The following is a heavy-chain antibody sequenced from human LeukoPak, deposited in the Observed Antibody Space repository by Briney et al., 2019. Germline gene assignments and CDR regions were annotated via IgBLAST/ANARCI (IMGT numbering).Heavy chain of an antibody. CDR3: AKDILTSSGYFLTGFDL. J-gene: IGHJ2*01. CDR1: GFTFDDYA. CDR2: ISWNSGSI. D-gene: IGHD3-22*01. V-gene: IGHV3-9*01. Sequence: GGSLRLSCAASGFTFDDYAMHWVRQAPGKGLEWVSGISWNSGSIGYADSVKGRFTISRDNAKNSLYLQMSSLRAEDTALYYCAKDILTSSGYFLTGFDLWGRGTLVTVSS.